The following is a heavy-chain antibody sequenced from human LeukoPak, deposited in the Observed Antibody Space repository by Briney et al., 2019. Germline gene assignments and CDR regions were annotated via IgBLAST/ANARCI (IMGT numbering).Heavy chain of an antibody. CDR3: AREKEYANFDY. J-gene: IGHJ4*02. Sequence: PSETLSLTCTVSGGSISSYYWGWIRQPAGKGLEWIGRIYTTGSTNYNPSLKSRVTISVDKSKNQFSLKLSSVTAADTAVYYCAREKEYANFDYWGQGTLVTVSS. CDR2: IYTTGST. D-gene: IGHD2-8*01. CDR1: GGSISSYY. V-gene: IGHV4-4*07.